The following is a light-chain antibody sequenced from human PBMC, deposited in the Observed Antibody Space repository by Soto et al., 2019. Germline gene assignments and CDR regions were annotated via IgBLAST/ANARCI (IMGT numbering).Light chain of an antibody. CDR1: SSDVGSYNY. J-gene: IGLJ1*01. V-gene: IGLV2-14*01. Sequence: QSVLTQPASVSGSPGQSITISCTGTSSDVGSYNYVSWYQQHPGKAPKLMIYEVSDRPSGISGRFSGSKSGNTASLTISGLQTEDEADYYCSSYTSSSTLFGTGTKVTAL. CDR3: SSYTSSSTL. CDR2: EVS.